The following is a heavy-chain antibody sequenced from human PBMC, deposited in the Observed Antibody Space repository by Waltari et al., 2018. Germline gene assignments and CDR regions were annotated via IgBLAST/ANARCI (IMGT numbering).Heavy chain of an antibody. CDR1: GFTFSSYG. D-gene: IGHD1-1*01. Sequence: QVQLVESGGGVVQPGRSLRLSCAASGFTFSSYGMHWVRQAPGKGLEGVAVISYDGSNKYYADSVKGRFTISRDNSKNTLYLQMNSLRAEDTAVYYCATRTGTVDYWGQGTLVTVSS. CDR2: ISYDGSNK. V-gene: IGHV3-30*03. CDR3: ATRTGTVDY. J-gene: IGHJ4*02.